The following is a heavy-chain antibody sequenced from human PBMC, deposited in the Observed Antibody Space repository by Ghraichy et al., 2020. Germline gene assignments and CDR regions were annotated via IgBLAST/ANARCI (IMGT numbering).Heavy chain of an antibody. D-gene: IGHD2-15*01. CDR3: AKTDIVVVVAAINRFDP. Sequence: GGSLRLSCAASGFTFSSYAMSWVRQAPGKGLEWVSAISGSGGSTYYADSVKGRFTISRDNSKNTLYLQMNSLRAEDTAVYYCAKTDIVVVVAAINRFDPWGQGTLVTVYS. J-gene: IGHJ5*02. V-gene: IGHV3-23*01. CDR1: GFTFSSYA. CDR2: ISGSGGST.